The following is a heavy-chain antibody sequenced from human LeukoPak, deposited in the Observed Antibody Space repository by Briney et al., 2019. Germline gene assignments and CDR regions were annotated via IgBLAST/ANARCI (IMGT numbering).Heavy chain of an antibody. CDR1: GFTFSSYW. CDR3: ARDRHSSTYDAFDI. CDR2: IDSDGSST. J-gene: IGHJ3*02. D-gene: IGHD6-13*01. Sequence: GGSLRLSCAASGFTFSSYWMHWVRQAPGKGLVWVSRIDSDGSSTNSADSVKGRFTLSRDNAKNSLYLQMNSLRAEDTAVYYCARDRHSSTYDAFDIWGQGTMVTVSS. V-gene: IGHV3-74*01.